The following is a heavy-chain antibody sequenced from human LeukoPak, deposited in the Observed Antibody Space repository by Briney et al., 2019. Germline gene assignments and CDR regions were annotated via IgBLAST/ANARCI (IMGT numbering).Heavy chain of an antibody. V-gene: IGHV4-34*01. CDR2: INLSGST. J-gene: IGHJ6*02. Sequence: LETLSLTCAVYGRSFSGYYWSWIRQPPGKGLGWIGEINLSGSTNYNPSLKSRVTISVDTSKNQFSLKLSSVTAADTAVYYCARGLRYCSSTSCQDYYGMDVWGQGTTVTVSS. CDR3: ARGLRYCSSTSCQDYYGMDV. CDR1: GRSFSGYY. D-gene: IGHD2-2*01.